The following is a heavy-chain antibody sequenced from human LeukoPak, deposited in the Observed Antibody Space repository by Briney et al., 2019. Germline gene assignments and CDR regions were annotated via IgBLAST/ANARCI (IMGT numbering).Heavy chain of an antibody. Sequence: GRSLRLSCTASGFTFGDYAMSWVRQAPGKGLEWVGFIRSKAYGGTTEYAASVKGRFTISRDDSKSIVYLQMNSLKTEDTAVYYCTKYSSSHGMDVWGKGTTVTVSS. V-gene: IGHV3-49*04. CDR3: TKYSSSHGMDV. J-gene: IGHJ6*04. CDR2: IRSKAYGGTT. D-gene: IGHD6-13*01. CDR1: GFTFGDYA.